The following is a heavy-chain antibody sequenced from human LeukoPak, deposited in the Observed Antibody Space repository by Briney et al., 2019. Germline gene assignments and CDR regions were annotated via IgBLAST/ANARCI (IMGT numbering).Heavy chain of an antibody. J-gene: IGHJ6*02. V-gene: IGHV3-43*01. CDR2: ITWDGGST. CDR1: GFTFDDYS. D-gene: IGHD2-15*01. Sequence: GGSLRLSCAASGFTFDDYSMHWVRQAPGKGLEWVSLITWDGGSTYYADSVKGRFTISRDNAKNSLYLQMNSLRAEDTAVYYCARDLEGYCSGGSCYSSPIYYGMDVWGQGTTVTVSS. CDR3: ARDLEGYCSGGSCYSSPIYYGMDV.